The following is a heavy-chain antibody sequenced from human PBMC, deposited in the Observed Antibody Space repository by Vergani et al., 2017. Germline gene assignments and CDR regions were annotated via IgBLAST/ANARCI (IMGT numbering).Heavy chain of an antibody. D-gene: IGHD4-17*01. J-gene: IGHJ4*02. CDR3: ARGYGDYEGLGY. CDR1: GGSFSGYY. V-gene: IGHV4-34*10. Sequence: QVQLQESGPGLVKPSETLSLTCAVYGGSFSGYYWSWIRQPPGKGLEWIGEINHGGSTNYNPSLKSRVTISVDTSKNQFSLKLSSVTAADTAVYYCARGYGDYEGLGYWGQGTLVTVSS. CDR2: INHGGST.